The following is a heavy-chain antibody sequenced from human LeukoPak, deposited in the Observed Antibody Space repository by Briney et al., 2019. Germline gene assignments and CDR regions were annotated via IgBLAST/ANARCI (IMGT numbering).Heavy chain of an antibody. D-gene: IGHD3-22*01. CDR2: ISAYNGDT. J-gene: IGHJ5*02. Sequence: GASVKVSCKASGNSFTRYGITWVRQAPGQGLEWMGWISAYNGDTNYAQKLQGRVTMTTDTSTSTAYMELRSLRSDDTALYYCAADYYDASGYHPNWFDPWGQGTLVTVSS. CDR3: AADYYDASGYHPNWFDP. V-gene: IGHV1-18*01. CDR1: GNSFTRYG.